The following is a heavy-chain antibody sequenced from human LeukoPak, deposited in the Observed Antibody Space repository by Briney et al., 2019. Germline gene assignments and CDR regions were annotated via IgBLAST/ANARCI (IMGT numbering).Heavy chain of an antibody. J-gene: IGHJ4*02. CDR3: ARSPKQQLVPDY. V-gene: IGHV4-31*11. CDR1: GGSFSGYY. D-gene: IGHD6-13*01. CDR2: IYYSGST. Sequence: SETLSLTCAVYGGSFSGYYWSWVRQHPGKGLEWIGYIYYSGSTYYNPSLKSRVTISVDTSKNQFSLKLSSVTAADTAVYYCARSPKQQLVPDYWGQGTLVTVSS.